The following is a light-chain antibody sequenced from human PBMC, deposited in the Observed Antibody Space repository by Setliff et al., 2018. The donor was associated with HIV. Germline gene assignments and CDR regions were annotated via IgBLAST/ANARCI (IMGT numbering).Light chain of an antibody. CDR3: CAYG. J-gene: IGLJ1*01. V-gene: IGLV2-11*03. Sequence: TISCTGTTSDVGGYNYVSWYQQHPGKAPKLIIYEVNKRPSEVPDRFSGSKSGNTASLTISGLQTDDEADYYCCAYGFGSGTKVTVL. CDR2: EVN. CDR1: TSDVGGYNY.